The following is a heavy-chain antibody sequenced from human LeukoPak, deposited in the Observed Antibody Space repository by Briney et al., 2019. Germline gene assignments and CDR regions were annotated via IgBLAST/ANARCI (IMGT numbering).Heavy chain of an antibody. CDR3: AKEKSTSNIDY. V-gene: IGHV3-30*18. Sequence: PGGSLRLSCAASGFTFNSYGMHWVRQAPGKGLEWVAVISYDGSTKYYADSVKGRFTISRDNSKNTLYLQMNSLRPEGTAMFYCAKEKSTSNIDYWGQGILVTVSS. CDR1: GFTFNSYG. CDR2: ISYDGSTK. D-gene: IGHD2-2*01. J-gene: IGHJ4*02.